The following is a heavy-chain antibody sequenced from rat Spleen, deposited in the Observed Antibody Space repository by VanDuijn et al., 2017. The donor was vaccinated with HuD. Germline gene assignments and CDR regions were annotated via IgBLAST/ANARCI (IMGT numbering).Heavy chain of an antibody. CDR2: ISTGGVNT. Sequence: EVQLVESGGGLVQPGRSLKLSCAASGFTFSNYYMAWVRQAPTKGLEWVAYISTGGVNTYYRDSVKGRFTVSRDNAKSTLNLQMDSLRSEDTATYYCSTVGSGLDYYYAGGFDYWGQGVMVTVSS. V-gene: IGHV5-27*01. CDR3: STVGSGLDYYYAGGFDY. J-gene: IGHJ2*01. D-gene: IGHD1-6*01. CDR1: GFTFSNYY.